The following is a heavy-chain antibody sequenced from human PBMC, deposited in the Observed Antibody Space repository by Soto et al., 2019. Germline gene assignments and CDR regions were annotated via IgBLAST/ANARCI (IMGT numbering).Heavy chain of an antibody. CDR2: IYHSGST. D-gene: IGHD2-15*01. J-gene: IGHJ4*02. CDR1: DGSIRSRDYY. Sequence: LLPLSLPWTVSDGSIRSRDYYRSWIRQPPGKGLEWIGYIYHSGSTYYNPSLKSRVTISVDRSKNQFSLKLSSVTAADTAVYYCARDQKEYSAPYFWGQGTLVTVSS. V-gene: IGHV4-30-4*01. CDR3: ARDQKEYSAPYF.